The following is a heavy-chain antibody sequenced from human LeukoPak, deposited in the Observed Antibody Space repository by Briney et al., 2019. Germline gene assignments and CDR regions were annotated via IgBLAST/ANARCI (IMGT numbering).Heavy chain of an antibody. CDR2: FYHSGMT. CDR1: DSSISSDSY. Sequence: PSETLSLTCPLSDSSISSDSYWGWIRQAPGKGLEWIGSFYHSGMTFYNPSLSTRVTVSLDTSKKHFSLNLSSVTAADTAVYYCARSTAVPRSFDVWGQGTLVTVHS. J-gene: IGHJ3*01. D-gene: IGHD2-2*01. CDR3: ARSTAVPRSFDV. V-gene: IGHV4-38-2*01.